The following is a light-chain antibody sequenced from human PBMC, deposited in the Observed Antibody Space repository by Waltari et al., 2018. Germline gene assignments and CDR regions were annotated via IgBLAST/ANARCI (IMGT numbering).Light chain of an antibody. CDR3: QQYGSSPPIT. CDR1: QSVSSSY. Sequence: EIVLTQSPGTLSLSPGERATLSCRASQSVSSSYLAWYKQKPDQAPRLLIQGASSRATGIPDRFSGSVSGTDFTLTISRLEPEDLAVYYCQQYGSSPPITFGQGTRLEIK. CDR2: GAS. V-gene: IGKV3-20*01. J-gene: IGKJ5*01.